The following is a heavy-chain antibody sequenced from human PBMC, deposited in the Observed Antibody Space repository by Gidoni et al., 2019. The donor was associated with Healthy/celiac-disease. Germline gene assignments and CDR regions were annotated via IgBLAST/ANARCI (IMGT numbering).Heavy chain of an antibody. CDR3: ARAYYDSSGYYQKSTLGIDY. Sequence: QVQLQQWGAGLLKPSETLSLTCAVYGGSFSGYYWSWIRQPPGKGLEWIGEINHSGSTNYNPSLKSRVTISVDTSKNQFSLKLSSVTAADTAVYYCARAYYDSSGYYQKSTLGIDYWGQGTLVTVSS. CDR2: INHSGST. CDR1: GGSFSGYY. V-gene: IGHV4-34*01. J-gene: IGHJ4*02. D-gene: IGHD3-22*01.